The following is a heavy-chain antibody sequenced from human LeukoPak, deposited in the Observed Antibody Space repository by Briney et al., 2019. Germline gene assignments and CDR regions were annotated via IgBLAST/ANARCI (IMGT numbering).Heavy chain of an antibody. D-gene: IGHD2/OR15-2a*01. V-gene: IGHV3-74*01. J-gene: IGHJ4*02. CDR2: IHSDGRNA. CDR3: ATWEYCERGTCDPG. CDR1: GFTLSSYW. Sequence: PGGSLRLSCAASGFTLSSYWMEWVRQAPGKGLVWVSRIHSDGRNASYAESVKGRFTISRDSAKNTLYLQMDSLRAEDTAVYYCATWEYCERGTCDPGWGQGALVTVSS.